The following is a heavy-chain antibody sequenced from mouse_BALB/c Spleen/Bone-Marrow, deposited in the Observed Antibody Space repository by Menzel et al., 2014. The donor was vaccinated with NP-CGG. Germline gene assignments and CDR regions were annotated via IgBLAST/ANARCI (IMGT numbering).Heavy chain of an antibody. V-gene: IGHV2-9*02. D-gene: IGHD2-4*01. J-gene: IGHJ3*01. CDR3: ASPIYYDYPLFAY. CDR2: IWAGGST. Sequence: VKLMESGPGLVAPSQSLSITCTVSGFSLTSYSVHWVRQPPGKGLEWLGVIWAGGSTNYNSALMSRLSISKDNSKSQVFLKMNSLQTDDTAMYYCASPIYYDYPLFAYWGQGSLVTVSA. CDR1: GFSLTSYS.